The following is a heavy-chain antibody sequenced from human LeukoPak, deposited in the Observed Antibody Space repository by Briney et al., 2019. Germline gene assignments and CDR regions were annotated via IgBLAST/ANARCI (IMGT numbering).Heavy chain of an antibody. CDR2: INPNSGGT. CDR3: ARGNRITMVRGAYENWFDP. J-gene: IGHJ5*02. CDR1: GYTFTGYY. V-gene: IGHV1-2*02. Sequence: ASVKVSCKASGYTFTGYYMHWVRQAPGQGLGWMGWINPNSGGTNYAQKFQGRVTMTRDTSISTAYMELSRLRSDDTAVYYCARGNRITMVRGAYENWFDPWGQGTLVTVSS. D-gene: IGHD3-10*01.